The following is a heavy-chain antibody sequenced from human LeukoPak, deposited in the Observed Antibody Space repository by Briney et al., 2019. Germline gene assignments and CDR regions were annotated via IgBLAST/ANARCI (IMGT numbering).Heavy chain of an antibody. CDR1: GFTFNSYA. J-gene: IGHJ3*02. D-gene: IGHD2/OR15-2a*01. CDR3: ASRTDTSYGFDI. CDR2: ISHDGSNE. V-gene: IGHV3-30*04. Sequence: GGSLRLSCAASGFTFNSYALHWVRQAPGKGLEWVAVISHDGSNEYYPDSVKGRFTISRDNSKNTLYLQMNSLRAEDTAVYYCASRTDTSYGFDIWGQGTMVTVSS.